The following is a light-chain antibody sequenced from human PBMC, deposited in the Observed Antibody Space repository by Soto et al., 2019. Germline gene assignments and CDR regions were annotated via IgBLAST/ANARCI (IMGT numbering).Light chain of an antibody. J-gene: IGKJ4*01. CDR3: QQRSNWLT. CDR2: DAS. V-gene: IGKV3-11*01. Sequence: EIVLTQSPATLSLSPGERATLSCRASQSLSSYLAWYQQKPGQAPRLLIYDASNRATGIPARFSGSGSGTDFTLTISSLEPEDFAVYYCQQRSNWLTFGGGTKGDI. CDR1: QSLSSY.